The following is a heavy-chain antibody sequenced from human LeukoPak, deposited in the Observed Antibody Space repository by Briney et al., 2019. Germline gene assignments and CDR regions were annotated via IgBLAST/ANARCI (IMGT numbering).Heavy chain of an antibody. V-gene: IGHV3-30*18. CDR1: GFTFSSYG. Sequence: GGSLRLSCAASGFTFSSYGMHWVRQAPGKGLEWVAVISYDGSNKYYADSVKGRFTISSDNSKNTLYLQMNSLRAEDTAVYYCAKDEMVRGVIIAPIDAFDIWGQGTMVTVSS. D-gene: IGHD3-10*01. CDR2: ISYDGSNK. CDR3: AKDEMVRGVIIAPIDAFDI. J-gene: IGHJ3*02.